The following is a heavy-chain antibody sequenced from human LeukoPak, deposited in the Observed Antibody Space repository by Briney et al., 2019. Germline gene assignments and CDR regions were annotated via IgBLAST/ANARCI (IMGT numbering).Heavy chain of an antibody. D-gene: IGHD6-13*01. Sequence: PGGSLRLSCAASGFTFRNVWMTWVRQAPGKGLEWVSGISASGGETWYPDSVKGRFTISRDNSKNTLFLQMNSLRVEDTAIYYCAKDAAGPEYWGQGTLVTVSS. CDR2: ISASGGET. CDR1: GFTFRNVW. J-gene: IGHJ4*02. CDR3: AKDAAGPEY. V-gene: IGHV3-23*01.